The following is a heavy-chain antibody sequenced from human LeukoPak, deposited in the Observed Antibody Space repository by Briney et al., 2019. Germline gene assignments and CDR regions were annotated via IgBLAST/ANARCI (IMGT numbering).Heavy chain of an antibody. D-gene: IGHD5-18*01. Sequence: ASVKVSCKASGYTFTGYYMHWVRQAPGQGLEWMGWINPNSGGTNYAQKFQGRVTMTRDTSISTAYMELSSLRSEDTAVYYCARDYTAMAHFDPWGQGTLVTVSS. J-gene: IGHJ5*02. V-gene: IGHV1-2*02. CDR2: INPNSGGT. CDR3: ARDYTAMAHFDP. CDR1: GYTFTGYY.